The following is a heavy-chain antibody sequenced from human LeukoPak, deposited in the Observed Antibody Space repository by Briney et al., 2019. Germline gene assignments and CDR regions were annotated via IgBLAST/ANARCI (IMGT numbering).Heavy chain of an antibody. CDR2: IIPIFGTA. J-gene: IGHJ4*02. CDR1: GYTFTTYG. D-gene: IGHD5-12*01. CDR3: ASLGYSGYDFQDY. V-gene: IGHV1-69*01. Sequence: GASVKVSCKASGYTFTTYGLSWVRQAPGQGLEWMGGIIPIFGTANYAQKFQGRVTITADESTSTAYMELSSLRSEDTAVYYCASLGYSGYDFQDYWGQGTLVTVSS.